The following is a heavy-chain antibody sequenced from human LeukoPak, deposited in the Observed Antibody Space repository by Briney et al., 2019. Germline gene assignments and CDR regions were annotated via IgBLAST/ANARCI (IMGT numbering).Heavy chain of an antibody. CDR3: ARDRPGDGYFDY. D-gene: IGHD3-10*01. V-gene: IGHV3-66*01. CDR2: LYNDGNT. CDR1: GFTVSSNV. Sequence: RSLRLSCAASGFTVSSNVMTWVRQTPGKGLEWVSILYNDGNTYYADSVKGRFTISRDNSKNTLYLQMNSLRAEDTAVFYCARDRPGDGYFDYWGQGTQVTVSS. J-gene: IGHJ4*02.